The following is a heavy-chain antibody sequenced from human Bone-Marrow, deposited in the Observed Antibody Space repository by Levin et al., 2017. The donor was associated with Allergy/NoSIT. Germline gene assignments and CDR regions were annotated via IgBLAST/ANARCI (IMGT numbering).Heavy chain of an antibody. Sequence: GGSLRLSCAASGFTFDDYTMHWVRQAPGKGLEWVSLISWDGGSTYYADSVKGRFTISRDNSKNSLYLQMNSLRTEDTALYYCAKESQANGDSVFDYWGQGTLVTVSS. V-gene: IGHV3-43*01. J-gene: IGHJ4*02. D-gene: IGHD4-17*01. CDR3: AKESQANGDSVFDY. CDR2: ISWDGGST. CDR1: GFTFDDYT.